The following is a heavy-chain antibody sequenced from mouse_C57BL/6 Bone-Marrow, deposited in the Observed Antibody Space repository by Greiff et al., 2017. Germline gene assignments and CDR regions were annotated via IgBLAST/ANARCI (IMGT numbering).Heavy chain of an antibody. V-gene: IGHV1-64*01. D-gene: IGHD2-2*01. Sequence: QVQLQQPGAELVKPGASVKLSCKASGYTFTSYWMHWVKQRPGQGLEWIGMIHPNSGSTNYNEKFKSKATLTVDHSSSTAYMQLSSLTSEDSAVYYCARYGLWLRHYFDYWGQGTTLTVSS. CDR1: GYTFTSYW. CDR3: ARYGLWLRHYFDY. J-gene: IGHJ2*01. CDR2: IHPNSGST.